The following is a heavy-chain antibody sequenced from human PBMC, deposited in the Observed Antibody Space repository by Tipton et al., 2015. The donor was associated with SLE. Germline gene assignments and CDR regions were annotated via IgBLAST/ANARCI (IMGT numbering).Heavy chain of an antibody. V-gene: IGHV4-34*01. CDR2: IYYSGST. Sequence: TLSLTCAVYGGSFSGYYWSWIRQPPGKGLEWIGSIYYSGSTYYNPSLKSRVTISVDTSKNQFSLKLSSVTAADTAVYYCARDSGGRVITFGGVIGLFDYWGQGTLVTVSS. D-gene: IGHD3-16*02. J-gene: IGHJ4*02. CDR1: GGSFSGYY. CDR3: ARDSGGRVITFGGVIGLFDY.